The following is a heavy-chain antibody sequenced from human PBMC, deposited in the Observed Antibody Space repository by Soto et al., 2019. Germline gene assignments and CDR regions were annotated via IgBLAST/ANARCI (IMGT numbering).Heavy chain of an antibody. Sequence: QVQLQESGPGLVKTSETLSVTCTVSGGSVSNGNYYWSWIRQPPGKGLEWIGYIHTTGSTNYNPSLKGRVTISADRSRNQFSLKVNSVTAADTAVYYCARGWDAGYWGQGTLVTVSS. CDR3: ARGWDAGY. J-gene: IGHJ4*02. CDR1: GGSVSNGNYY. V-gene: IGHV4-61*01. D-gene: IGHD6-19*01. CDR2: IHTTGST.